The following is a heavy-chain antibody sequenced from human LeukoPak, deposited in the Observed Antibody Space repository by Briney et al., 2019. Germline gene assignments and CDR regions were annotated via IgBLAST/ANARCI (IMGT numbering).Heavy chain of an antibody. V-gene: IGHV4-39*02. D-gene: IGHD1-26*01. CDR2: IHYSGIT. CDR3: ARDSGSYSFDC. J-gene: IGHJ4*02. Sequence: PSETLSLTCTVSGGSITSSGYYWGWIRQPPGKGLEWIASIHYSGITYYNPSLKSRVTISVDTSKNQFSLKLSSVTAADTAVYYCARDSGSYSFDCWGQGTLVTVSS. CDR1: GGSITSSGYY.